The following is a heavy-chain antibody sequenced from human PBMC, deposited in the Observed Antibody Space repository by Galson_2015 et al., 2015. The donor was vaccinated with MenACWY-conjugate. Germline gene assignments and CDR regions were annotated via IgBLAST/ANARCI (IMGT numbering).Heavy chain of an antibody. D-gene: IGHD3-10*01. J-gene: IGHJ3*02. CDR2: ITGTGSNT. CDR3: ARGYYGSGGFFAYAFDI. CDR1: GFTFSNHA. V-gene: IGHV3-23*01. Sequence: SLRLSCATSGFTFSNHAMTWVRQAPGKGLERAAGITGTGSNTFYADSVKGRFTISRDNSRHTLYLQMNGLRAEDTAVYYCARGYYGSGGFFAYAFDIWGQGTMVTVSS.